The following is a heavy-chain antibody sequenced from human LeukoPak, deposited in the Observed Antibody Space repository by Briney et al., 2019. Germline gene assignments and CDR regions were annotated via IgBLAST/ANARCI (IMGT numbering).Heavy chain of an antibody. V-gene: IGHV1-3*01. CDR2: INAGNGNT. D-gene: IGHD6-13*01. CDR1: GYTFTSYA. CDR3: ARSSSWYWGDNWFDP. J-gene: IGHJ5*02. Sequence: ASVKVSCKASGYTFTSYAMHWVRQAPGQGLEWMGWINAGNGNTKYSQKFQGRVTITRDTSASTAYMELSSLRSEDTAVYYCARSSSWYWGDNWFDPWGQGTLVTVSS.